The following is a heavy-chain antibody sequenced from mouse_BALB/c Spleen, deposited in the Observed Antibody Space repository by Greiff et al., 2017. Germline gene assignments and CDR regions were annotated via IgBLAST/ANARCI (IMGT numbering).Heavy chain of an antibody. CDR1: GYTFTNYW. Sequence: VQLQQSGAELVRPGTSVKISCKASGYTFTNYWLGWVKQRPGHGLEWIGDIYPGGGYTNYNEKFKGKATLTADTSSSTAYMQLSSLTSEDSAVYFCARDTYYYGSSYIYFDVWGAGTTVTVSS. CDR3: ARDTYYYGSSYIYFDV. J-gene: IGHJ1*01. CDR2: IYPGGGYT. D-gene: IGHD1-1*01. V-gene: IGHV1-63*02.